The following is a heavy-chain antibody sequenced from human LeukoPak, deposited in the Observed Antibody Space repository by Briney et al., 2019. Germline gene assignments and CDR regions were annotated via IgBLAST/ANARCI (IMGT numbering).Heavy chain of an antibody. CDR1: RFIFSSYW. CDR3: AREGTATDAFDI. D-gene: IGHD2-21*02. Sequence: GGSLRLSCATSRFIFSSYWMSWVRQAPGKGLEWVANIKQDGSEKYYVDSVKGRFTISRDNAKNSLYLQMNSLRAEDTAVYYCAREGTATDAFDIWGQGTMVTVSS. V-gene: IGHV3-7*03. J-gene: IGHJ3*02. CDR2: IKQDGSEK.